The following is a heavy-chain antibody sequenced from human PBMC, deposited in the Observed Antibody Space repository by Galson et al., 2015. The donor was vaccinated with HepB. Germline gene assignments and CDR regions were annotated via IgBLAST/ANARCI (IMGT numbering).Heavy chain of an antibody. CDR2: MNPNSGNT. CDR3: ARVRGLYCSSTSCRSSDAFDI. Sequence: SVKVSCKASGYTFTSYDINWVRQATGQGLEWMGWMNPNSGNTGYAQKFQGRVTMTRNTSISTAYMELSSLRSEDTAVYYCARVRGLYCSSTSCRSSDAFDIWGQWTMVTVSS. CDR1: GYTFTSYD. D-gene: IGHD2-2*01. V-gene: IGHV1-8*01. J-gene: IGHJ3*02.